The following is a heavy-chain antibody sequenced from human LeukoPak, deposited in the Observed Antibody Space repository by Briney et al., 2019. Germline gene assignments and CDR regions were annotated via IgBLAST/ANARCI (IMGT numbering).Heavy chain of an antibody. V-gene: IGHV4-39*07. CDR2: IYFSGST. CDR3: ARGGTFWDS. CDR1: GGSIRTTSYY. J-gene: IGHJ4*02. D-gene: IGHD3-3*01. Sequence: SETLSLTCTVSGGSIRTTSYYWGWIRQSPGREPEWIGTIYFSGSTYYNPSLESRVTMSVDTSNNQFSLKLNSVTAADTAVYYCARGGTFWDSWGQGTLVTVSS.